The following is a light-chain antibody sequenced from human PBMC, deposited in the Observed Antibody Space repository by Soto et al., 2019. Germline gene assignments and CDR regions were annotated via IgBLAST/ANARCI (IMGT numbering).Light chain of an antibody. V-gene: IGKV3-15*01. CDR1: QSVSSN. Sequence: EIVMTQSPATLSVSPGERATLSCRASQSVSSNLACYQQKPGQGPRLLIFGASTRATGVPARFSGSGSGTEFTLTISSLQSEDFAVYYCQQYNKWPLTFGGGTKVEIK. J-gene: IGKJ4*01. CDR2: GAS. CDR3: QQYNKWPLT.